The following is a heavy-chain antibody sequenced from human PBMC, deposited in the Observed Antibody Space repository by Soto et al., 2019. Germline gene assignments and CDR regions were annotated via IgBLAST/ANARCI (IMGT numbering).Heavy chain of an antibody. V-gene: IGHV3-74*01. CDR2: ISGDGVTT. D-gene: IGHD3-9*01. Sequence: EVQLVESVGDLVQRGGSLSVSCAASGFPFSSYWMRWVRHTPGKGLDWVARISGDGVTTYYADSVTGRFTVSRDNAKNTLSLQISGLRAEDTAVYYCARDYYGLLTGYYTDYWGQGTLVSVSS. J-gene: IGHJ4*02. CDR1: GFPFSSYW. CDR3: ARDYYGLLTGYYTDY.